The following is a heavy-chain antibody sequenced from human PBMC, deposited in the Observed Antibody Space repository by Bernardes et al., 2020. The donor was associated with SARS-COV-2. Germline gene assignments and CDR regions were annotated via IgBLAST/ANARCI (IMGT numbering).Heavy chain of an antibody. Sequence: AAVKVSCKASGDAVTFYFIHWVRQAPGQGLEWMGWITPASRGTNYAQKFHGRVTMTGDTSISTVSMELRSLRSDDTAIYYCVRSPGAAARLEYWGQGTLVTVSS. CDR1: GDAVTFYF. CDR2: ITPASRGT. CDR3: VRSPGAAARLEY. J-gene: IGHJ4*02. D-gene: IGHD6-25*01. V-gene: IGHV1-2*02.